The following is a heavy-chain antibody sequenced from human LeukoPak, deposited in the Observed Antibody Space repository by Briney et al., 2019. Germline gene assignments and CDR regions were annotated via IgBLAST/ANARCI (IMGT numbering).Heavy chain of an antibody. CDR1: GFTFSGYS. CDR3: ARKVSEGFDF. CDR2: FGTRSTSI. V-gene: IGHV3-21*01. Sequence: GGSLRLSCTASGFTFSGYSMNWIRQAPGKGLEWVSSFGTRSTSIYHAGSVKGRFAISRDNAKNSLYLQMNSLRAEDTALYYFARKVSEGFDFWGQGTLVTVSS. D-gene: IGHD3-22*01. J-gene: IGHJ4*02.